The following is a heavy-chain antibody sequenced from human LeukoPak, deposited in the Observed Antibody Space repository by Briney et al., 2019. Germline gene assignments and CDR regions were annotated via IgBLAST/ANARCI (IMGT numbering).Heavy chain of an antibody. CDR1: GFTFSSYA. J-gene: IGHJ4*02. CDR3: ARDPGIAAAGTFDY. V-gene: IGHV3-30*04. CDR2: ISYDGSNK. Sequence: PGGSLRLSCAASGFTFSSYAMHWVRQAPGTGLEWVAVISYDGSNKYYADSVKGRFTISRDNSKNTLYLQMNSLRAEDTAVYYCARDPGIAAAGTFDYWGQGTLVTVSS. D-gene: IGHD6-13*01.